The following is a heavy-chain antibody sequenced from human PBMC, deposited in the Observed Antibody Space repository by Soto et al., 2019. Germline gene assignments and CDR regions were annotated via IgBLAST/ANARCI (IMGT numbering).Heavy chain of an antibody. CDR1: GYTFTSYV. D-gene: IGHD4-17*01. J-gene: IGHJ4*02. V-gene: IGHV1-3*01. CDR2: INAGNGNT. Sequence: QVQLVQSGAEVKKPGASVKVSCKASGYTFTSYVLHWVRQAPGQRPEWMGWINAGNGNTKYSQNFQGRVTISKNTSASTVYIELRSLKSEDTAVYSCARDRTYYGDYMGDYWGQGTLVAVSS. CDR3: ARDRTYYGDYMGDY.